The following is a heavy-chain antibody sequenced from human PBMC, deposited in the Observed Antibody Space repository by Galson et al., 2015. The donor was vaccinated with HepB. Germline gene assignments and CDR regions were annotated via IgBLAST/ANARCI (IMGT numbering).Heavy chain of an antibody. D-gene: IGHD3-3*01. J-gene: IGHJ5*02. CDR1: GFSLSTSGVG. CDR3: AHSYLEGWVFGVVPPFDP. Sequence: PALVKPTQTLTLTCTFSGFSLSTSGVGVGWIRQPPGKALEWLALIYWDDDKRYSPSLKSRLTITKDTSKNQVVLTMTNMDPVDTATYYCAHSYLEGWVFGVVPPFDPWGQGTLVTVSS. CDR2: IYWDDDK. V-gene: IGHV2-5*02.